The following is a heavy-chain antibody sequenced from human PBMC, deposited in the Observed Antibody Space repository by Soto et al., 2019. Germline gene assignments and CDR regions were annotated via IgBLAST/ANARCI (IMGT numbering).Heavy chain of an antibody. CDR3: ARVTKNYDILTGYWGFDP. D-gene: IGHD3-9*01. CDR2: IYYSGST. V-gene: IGHV4-31*03. J-gene: IGHJ5*02. Sequence: PSETLSLTCTVSGGSISSGGYYWSWIRQHPGKGLEWIGYIYYSGSTYYNPSLKSRVTISVDTSKNQFSLKLSSVTAADTAVYYCARVTKNYDILTGYWGFDPWGQGTLVPVSS. CDR1: GGSISSGGYY.